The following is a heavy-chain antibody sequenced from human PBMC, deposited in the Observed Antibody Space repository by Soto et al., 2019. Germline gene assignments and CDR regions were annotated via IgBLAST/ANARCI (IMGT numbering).Heavy chain of an antibody. CDR1: GDSISGSNW. CDR3: ARRTDSDYVPNADNPVTPSVFAP. CDR2: IYHSGNA. Sequence: NPSETLSLTCTVSGDSISGSNWWNWVRQSPGRGLEWIGEIYHSGNANYNPPLESRVTISVDRSKNHFFLTLNSVTAADTAVYYCARRTDSDYVPNADNPVTPSVFAPWGQGMLVTIS. V-gene: IGHV4-4*02. J-gene: IGHJ5*02. D-gene: IGHD3-10*02.